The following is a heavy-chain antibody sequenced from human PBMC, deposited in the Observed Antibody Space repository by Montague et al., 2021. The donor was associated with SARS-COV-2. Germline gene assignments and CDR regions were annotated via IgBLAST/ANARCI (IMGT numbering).Heavy chain of an antibody. CDR3: AREPDYGDYFDY. Sequence: SETLSLTCTVSGGSISSYYWSWIRQPPGKGLEWIGYIYYSGSTNXNPSLKSRVTISVDTSKNQFSLKLSSVTVADTAVYYCAREPDYGDYFDYWGQGTLVTVSS. CDR2: IYYSGST. D-gene: IGHD4-17*01. J-gene: IGHJ4*02. V-gene: IGHV4-59*01. CDR1: GGSISSYY.